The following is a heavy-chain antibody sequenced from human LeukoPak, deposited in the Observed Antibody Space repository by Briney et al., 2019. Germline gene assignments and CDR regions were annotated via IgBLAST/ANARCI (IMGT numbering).Heavy chain of an antibody. CDR2: ISTTSSYI. D-gene: IGHD4-17*01. CDR3: ARDYYGDYAFDY. V-gene: IGHV3-21*01. CDR1: GFTFNNYA. J-gene: IGHJ4*02. Sequence: GGSLRLSCAASGFTFNNYAMTWVRQAPGKGLEWVSSISTTSSYIYYVDSLKGRFTISRDNAKNSLYLQMNSLRAEDTAVYYCARDYYGDYAFDYWGQGTLVTVSS.